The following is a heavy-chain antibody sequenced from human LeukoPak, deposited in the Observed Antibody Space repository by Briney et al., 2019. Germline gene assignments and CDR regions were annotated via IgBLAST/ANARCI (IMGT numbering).Heavy chain of an antibody. CDR1: GFTFSSYS. CDR3: ASYRESIAAAGSAPNWFDP. CDR2: ISGGDRPTI. V-gene: IGHV3-48*01. J-gene: IGHJ5*02. Sequence: GGSLRLSCAASGFTFSSYSMNWVRQAPGKGLEWVSYISGGDRPTIYYADSVRGRFTISRDDAKNSLYLQMNSLRAEDTAVYYCASYRESIAAAGSAPNWFDPWGQGTLVTVSS. D-gene: IGHD6-13*01.